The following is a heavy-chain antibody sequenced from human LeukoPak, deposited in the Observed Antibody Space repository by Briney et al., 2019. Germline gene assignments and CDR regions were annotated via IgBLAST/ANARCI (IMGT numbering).Heavy chain of an antibody. Sequence: GGSLRLSCAASGFTFSSYAMHWVRQAPGKGLEYVSAISSNGGSTYYANSVKGRFTISRDSSKNTLYLQMGSLRAEDMAVYYCARRVYCSGGSCHGSYFDYWGQGTLVTVSS. D-gene: IGHD2-15*01. CDR1: GFTFSSYA. J-gene: IGHJ4*02. V-gene: IGHV3-64*01. CDR3: ARRVYCSGGSCHGSYFDY. CDR2: ISSNGGST.